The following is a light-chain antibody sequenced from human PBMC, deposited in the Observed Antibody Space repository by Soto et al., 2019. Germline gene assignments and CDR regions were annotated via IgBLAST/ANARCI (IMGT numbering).Light chain of an antibody. Sequence: QSVLTQPASVSGSPGQSITISCTGTSSDVGSYNLVSWYQQHPGKAPKLMIYEVSKRPSGVSNRFSGSKSGNTASLTISGLQAEDEADYYSCSYAGSSTYVVFGGGTQLTVL. CDR2: EVS. J-gene: IGLJ2*01. CDR1: SSDVGSYNL. CDR3: CSYAGSSTYVV. V-gene: IGLV2-23*02.